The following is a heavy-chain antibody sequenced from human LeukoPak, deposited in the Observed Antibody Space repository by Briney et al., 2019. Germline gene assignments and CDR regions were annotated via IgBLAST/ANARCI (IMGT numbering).Heavy chain of an antibody. Sequence: PSETLSLTCTISGGSVSDYYWSWIRQSPGKGLEWIGYTYHTGGTSYSPSLKSRVTISADTSQNQFSLKLSSVTAADTAVYYCARDHIAAAQVGVWDYWGQGTLVTVSS. V-gene: IGHV4-59*02. D-gene: IGHD6-13*01. CDR1: GGSVSDYY. J-gene: IGHJ4*02. CDR3: ARDHIAAAQVGVWDY. CDR2: TYHTGGT.